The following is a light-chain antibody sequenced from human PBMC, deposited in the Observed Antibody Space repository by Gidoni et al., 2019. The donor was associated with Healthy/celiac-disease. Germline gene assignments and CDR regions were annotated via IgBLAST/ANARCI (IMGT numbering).Light chain of an antibody. CDR2: TAS. Sequence: DIQMTQSPSTLSASVGDRVTITCRASQSIGSELNWYQQKPGKAPKLLIYTASSLQSWVPSRFSGRGAETDLTLTIRSLQSEDFATYFSKQSYSTLMYTFGQGTKLEIK. V-gene: IGKV1-39*01. CDR3: KQSYSTLMYT. CDR1: QSIGSE. J-gene: IGKJ2*01.